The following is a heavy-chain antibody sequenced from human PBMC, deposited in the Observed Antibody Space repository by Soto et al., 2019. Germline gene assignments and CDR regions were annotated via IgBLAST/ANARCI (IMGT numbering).Heavy chain of an antibody. J-gene: IGHJ6*02. V-gene: IGHV5-51*01. CDR1: GYSFTTYW. CDR3: AIQAAAGKYYYRMDG. CDR2: IYPGDSDT. D-gene: IGHD6-13*01. Sequence: LGESLKISCKGSGYSFTTYWIGWVRQMPVKGLECMGIIYPGDSDTRYGPSFQGQVTISADKSISTAYLQWSSLKASDTAMYYCAIQAAAGKYYYRMDGWGQGTAVTVAS.